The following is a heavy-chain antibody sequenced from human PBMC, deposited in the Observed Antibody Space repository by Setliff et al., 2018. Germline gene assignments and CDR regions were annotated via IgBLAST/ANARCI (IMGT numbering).Heavy chain of an antibody. Sequence: GASLTLSCKGSGYSFTDYWIAWVRQTPGKGLEWMGTIYPGNADTRYSPSLQGQVTISTDTSINTAFLQWNNLKASDTAVYYCARRGERFFNWFDPWGQGTLVTVSS. CDR2: IYPGNADT. D-gene: IGHD2-21*01. V-gene: IGHV5-51*01. CDR3: ARRGERFFNWFDP. CDR1: GYSFTDYW. J-gene: IGHJ5*02.